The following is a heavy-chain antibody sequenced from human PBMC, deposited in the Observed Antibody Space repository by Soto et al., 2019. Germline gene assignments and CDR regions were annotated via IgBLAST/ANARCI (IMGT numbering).Heavy chain of an antibody. CDR3: ATWRSDSGSYCFDY. Sequence: QVQLVQSGAEVKKPGSSVKVSCEASGGTSNSYTINWVRQAPGQGLEWIGQVIPKYDSVNYAQRFQGRVSISADKSTNTAYMELSSLRSEDTALYYCATWRSDSGSYCFDYWGQGTLVSVSS. CDR2: VIPKYDSV. V-gene: IGHV1-69*06. CDR1: GGTSNSYT. J-gene: IGHJ4*02. D-gene: IGHD3-10*01.